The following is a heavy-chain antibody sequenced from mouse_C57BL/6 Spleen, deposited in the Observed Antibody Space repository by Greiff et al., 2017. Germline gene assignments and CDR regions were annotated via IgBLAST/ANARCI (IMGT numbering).Heavy chain of an antibody. V-gene: IGHV5-4*01. CDR3: ARDDYLDY. CDR2: ISDGGSYT. Sequence: DVKVEESGGGLVKPGGSLKLSCAASGFTFSSYAMSWVRQTPEKRLAWVATISDGGSYTYYPDNVKGRFTISRDNAKNNLYLQMSHLKSEDTAMYYCARDDYLDYWAKAPLSQSPQ. J-gene: IGHJ2*01. CDR1: GFTFSSYA.